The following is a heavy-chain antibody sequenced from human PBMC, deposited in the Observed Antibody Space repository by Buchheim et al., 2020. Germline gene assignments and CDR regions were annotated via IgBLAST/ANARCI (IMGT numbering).Heavy chain of an antibody. J-gene: IGHJ4*02. D-gene: IGHD2-2*02. Sequence: EVQLVESGGGLVQPGGSLRLSCAASGFTFSSYWMSWVRQAPGKGLEWVANIKQDGSEKYYVDSVKGRLTISRDNAKNSLYLQMNSLRAEDTAVYYCARGGGYCSSTSCYTDGIFDYWGQGTL. CDR1: GFTFSSYW. CDR2: IKQDGSEK. V-gene: IGHV3-7*04. CDR3: ARGGGYCSSTSCYTDGIFDY.